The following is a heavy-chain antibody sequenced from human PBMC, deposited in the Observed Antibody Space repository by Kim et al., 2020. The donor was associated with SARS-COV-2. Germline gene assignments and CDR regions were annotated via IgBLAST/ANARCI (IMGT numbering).Heavy chain of an antibody. Sequence: SETLSLTCTVSGGSISSSSYYWGWIRQPPGKGLEWIGSIYYSGSTYYNSSLKSRVTISVDTSKNQFSLKLSSVTAAYTAVYYCARHLRGTMIVVVITPLDYFDYWGQGTLVTVSS. J-gene: IGHJ4*02. CDR3: ARHLRGTMIVVVITPLDYFDY. CDR1: GGSISSSSYY. V-gene: IGHV4-39*01. CDR2: IYYSGST. D-gene: IGHD3-22*01.